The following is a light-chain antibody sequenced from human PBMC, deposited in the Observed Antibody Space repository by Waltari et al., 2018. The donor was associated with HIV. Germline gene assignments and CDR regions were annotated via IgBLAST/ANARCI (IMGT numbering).Light chain of an antibody. J-gene: IGLJ3*02. Sequence: QSVLTPPPSVSAAPGQRVTISCSGSSPNIGSNDVSWYQQLPGTAPKLLIFDNYKRPSGIPDRFSGSKSGTSATLGITGLQTGDEADYYCGTWDSGLSAVVFGGGTKLTVL. CDR1: SPNIGSND. V-gene: IGLV1-51*01. CDR2: DNY. CDR3: GTWDSGLSAVV.